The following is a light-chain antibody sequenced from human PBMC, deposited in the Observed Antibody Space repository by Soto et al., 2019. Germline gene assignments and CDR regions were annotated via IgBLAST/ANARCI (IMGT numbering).Light chain of an antibody. CDR2: AAS. J-gene: IGKJ4*01. V-gene: IGKV1-39*01. CDR1: QSISSY. Sequence: DAQMTQSPSSLSASVGDIVTITCRASQSISSYLNWYQQKPGKAPKLLIYAASSLQSGVPSRFSGGGSGTDFTLTISSLQPEDFATYYCQQGNSIPLTFGGGTKVDIK. CDR3: QQGNSIPLT.